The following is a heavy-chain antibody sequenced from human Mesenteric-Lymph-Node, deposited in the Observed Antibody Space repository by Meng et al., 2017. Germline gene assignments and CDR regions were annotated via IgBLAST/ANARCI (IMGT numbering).Heavy chain of an antibody. CDR3: AGRGYSGYDSGGDFDY. CDR2: IYYSGST. Sequence: GSLRLSCTVSGGSVSSGSYYWSWIRQPPGKGLEWIGYIYYSGSTNYNPSLKSRVTISVDTSKNQFSLKLSSVTAADTAVYYCAGRGYSGYDSGGDFDYWGQGTLVTVSS. J-gene: IGHJ4*02. CDR1: GGSVSSGSYY. D-gene: IGHD5-12*01. V-gene: IGHV4-61*01.